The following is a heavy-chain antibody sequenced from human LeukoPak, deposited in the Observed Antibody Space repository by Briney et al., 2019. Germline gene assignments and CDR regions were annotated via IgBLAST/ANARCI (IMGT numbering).Heavy chain of an antibody. Sequence: ASVKVSCKTSGYTFTGYYIHWVRHAPGQGLEWMGWINPNSGGANYAQKFQGRVTMTRDTSISTAYMELSRLRPDDTAVYYCARPYYESSGHHYWGQGTLVTDCS. CDR2: INPNSGGA. J-gene: IGHJ4*02. CDR1: GYTFTGYY. D-gene: IGHD3-22*01. V-gene: IGHV1-2*02. CDR3: ARPYYESSGHHY.